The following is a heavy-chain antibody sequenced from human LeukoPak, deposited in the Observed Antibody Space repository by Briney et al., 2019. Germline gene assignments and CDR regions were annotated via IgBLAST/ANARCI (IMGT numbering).Heavy chain of an antibody. J-gene: IGHJ4*02. CDR3: AKAGGSTSCYRPLCPFDY. Sequence: PGGSLRLSCAASGFTFSSYAMSWVRQAPGKGLEWVSAISGSGGSTYYADSVKGRFTISRDNSKNTLYLQMNSLRAEDTAVYYCAKAGGSTSCYRPLCPFDYWGQGTLVTVSS. V-gene: IGHV3-23*01. CDR1: GFTFSSYA. CDR2: ISGSGGST. D-gene: IGHD2-2*02.